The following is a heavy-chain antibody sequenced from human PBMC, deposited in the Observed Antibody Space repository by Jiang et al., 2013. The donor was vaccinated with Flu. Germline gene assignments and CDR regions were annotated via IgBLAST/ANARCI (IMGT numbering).Heavy chain of an antibody. CDR3: ARFRNTAMDPYGMDV. V-gene: IGHV4-34*01. J-gene: IGHJ6*02. Sequence: GLVKPSETLSLTCAVYGGSFSGYYWSWIRQPPGKGLEWIGEINHSGSTNYNPSLKSRVTISVDTSKNQFSLKLSSVTAADTAVYYCARFRNTAMDPYGMDVWGQGTTVTVSS. CDR2: INHSGST. CDR1: GGSFSGYY. D-gene: IGHD5-18*01.